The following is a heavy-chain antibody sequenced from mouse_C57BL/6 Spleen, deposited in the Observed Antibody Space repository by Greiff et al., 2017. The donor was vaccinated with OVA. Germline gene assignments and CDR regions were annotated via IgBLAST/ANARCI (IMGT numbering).Heavy chain of an antibody. Sequence: EVQLQQSGPVLVKPGASVKMSCKASGYTFTDYYMNWVKQSHGKSLEWIGVINPYNGGTSYNQKFKGKATLTVDKSSSTAYMELNSLTSEDSAVDYCARDYYGSRTMDYWGQGTSVTVSS. J-gene: IGHJ4*01. V-gene: IGHV1-19*01. CDR2: INPYNGGT. CDR3: ARDYYGSRTMDY. CDR1: GYTFTDYY. D-gene: IGHD1-1*01.